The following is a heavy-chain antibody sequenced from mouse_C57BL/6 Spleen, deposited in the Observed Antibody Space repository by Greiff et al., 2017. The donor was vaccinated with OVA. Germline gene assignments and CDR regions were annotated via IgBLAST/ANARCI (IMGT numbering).Heavy chain of an antibody. D-gene: IGHD1-1*01. CDR3: TPSRGGSSDDAMDG. CDR1: GFNINDDY. J-gene: IGHJ4*01. Sequence: VQLQQSGAELVRPGASVKLSCTASGFNINDDYMHWVKQRPEQGLEWIGWIDPENGDTEYASKFQGKATITADTSSNTAYLQRSSLTSEDTAVYYCTPSRGGSSDDAMDGWGQGTSVTVSS. CDR2: IDPENGDT. V-gene: IGHV14-4*01.